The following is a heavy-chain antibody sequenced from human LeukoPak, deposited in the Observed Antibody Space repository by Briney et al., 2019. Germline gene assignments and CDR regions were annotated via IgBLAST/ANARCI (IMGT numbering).Heavy chain of an antibody. CDR2: ISAYNGNT. CDR3: ARDLTRYYYDSSGYGPIDY. D-gene: IGHD3-22*01. J-gene: IGHJ4*02. CDR1: GYTFTSYG. V-gene: IGHV1-18*01. Sequence: ASVKVSCKASGYTFTSYGISWVRQAPGQGLEWMGWISAYNGNTNYAQKLQGRVTMTTDTSTSTPYMELRSLRSDDTAVYYCARDLTRYYYDSSGYGPIDYWGQGTLVTVSS.